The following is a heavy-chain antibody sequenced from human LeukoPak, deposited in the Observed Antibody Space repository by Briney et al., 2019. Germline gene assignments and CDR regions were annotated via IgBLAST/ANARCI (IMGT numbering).Heavy chain of an antibody. CDR1: GGSISSSNW. CDR3: ARDLGSSSSYYYYYGMDV. CDR2: IYHSGST. Sequence: SETLSLTCAVSGGSISSSNWWSRVRQPPGKGLEWIGEIYHSGSTNYNPSLKSRVTISVDKSKNQFSLKLSSVTAADTAVYYCARDLGSSSSYYYYYGMDVWGQGTTVTVSS. J-gene: IGHJ6*02. V-gene: IGHV4-4*02. D-gene: IGHD6-13*01.